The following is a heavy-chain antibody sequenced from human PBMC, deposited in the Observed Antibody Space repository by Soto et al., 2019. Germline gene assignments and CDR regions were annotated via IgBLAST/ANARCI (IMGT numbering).Heavy chain of an antibody. Sequence: QVQLVQSGAEEKKPGASVKVSCKASGYTFTSYAMHWVRQAPGQRLEWMGWINAGNGNTKYSQKFQGRVIITRDTSASTAYMELSSLRSEDTAVYYCARGYDYNWFDPWGQGTLVTVSS. D-gene: IGHD2-2*01. J-gene: IGHJ5*02. CDR1: GYTFTSYA. CDR2: INAGNGNT. CDR3: ARGYDYNWFDP. V-gene: IGHV1-3*05.